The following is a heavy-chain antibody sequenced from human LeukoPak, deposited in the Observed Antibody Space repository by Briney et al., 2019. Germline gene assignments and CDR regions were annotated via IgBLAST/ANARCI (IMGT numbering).Heavy chain of an antibody. CDR2: IYPGGSDT. CDR1: GYSFTSYW. Sequence: GESLKISCKGSGYSFTSYWIGWVRQMPGKGLEWMGIIYPGGSDTRYSPSFQGQVTISADTSISTAYLQWSSLKASDTAMYYCARHLTVAGPMNPSLGPYYFDYWGQGTLVTVSS. CDR3: ARHLTVAGPMNPSLGPYYFDY. D-gene: IGHD6-19*01. V-gene: IGHV5-51*01. J-gene: IGHJ4*02.